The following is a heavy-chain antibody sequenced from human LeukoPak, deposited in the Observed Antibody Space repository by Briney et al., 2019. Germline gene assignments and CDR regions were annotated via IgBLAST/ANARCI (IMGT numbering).Heavy chain of an antibody. CDR1: GFIFSNYA. CDR2: IYYSGST. CDR3: ARQLGYCSSTSCHGVYFQH. Sequence: PGGSLRLSCTGSGFIFSNYAMTWVRQPPGKGLEWIGSIYYSGSTYYNPSLKSRVTISVDTSKNQFSLKLSSVTAADTAVYYCARQLGYCSSTSCHGVYFQHWGQGTLVTVSS. J-gene: IGHJ1*01. V-gene: IGHV4-39*01. D-gene: IGHD2-2*01.